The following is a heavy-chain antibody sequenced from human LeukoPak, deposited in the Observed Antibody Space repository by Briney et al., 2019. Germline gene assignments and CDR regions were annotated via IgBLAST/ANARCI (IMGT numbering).Heavy chain of an antibody. D-gene: IGHD3-22*01. V-gene: IGHV4-38-2*02. CDR3: ARSAKINSSGYYSRQTGTRRRAFDI. J-gene: IGHJ3*02. Sequence: SETLSLTCTVSGYSISSGYYWGWIRQPPGKGLEWIGSIYHSGSTYYNPSLKSRVTISVDTSKNQFSLKLSSVTAADTAVYYCARSAKINSSGYYSRQTGTRRRAFDIWGQGTMVTVSS. CDR2: IYHSGST. CDR1: GYSISSGYY.